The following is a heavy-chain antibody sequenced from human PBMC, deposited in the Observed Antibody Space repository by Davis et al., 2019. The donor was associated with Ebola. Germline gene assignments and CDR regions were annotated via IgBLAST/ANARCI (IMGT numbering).Heavy chain of an antibody. CDR2: INTGNGDT. D-gene: IGHD2-2*01. Sequence: ASVKVSCKASGYSFIYYSMHWMRQAPGQRLEWMGWINTGNGDTTYSQKFQGRVTITRDTSASTTYMDLSSLGSEDTAVYYCARDSAAILYFYYGLDVWGQGTTVTVSS. CDR1: GYSFIYYS. CDR3: ARDSAAILYFYYGLDV. V-gene: IGHV1-3*04. J-gene: IGHJ6*02.